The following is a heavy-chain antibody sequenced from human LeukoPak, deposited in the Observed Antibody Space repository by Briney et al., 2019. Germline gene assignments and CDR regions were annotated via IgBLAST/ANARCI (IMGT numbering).Heavy chain of an antibody. D-gene: IGHD2-2*01. V-gene: IGHV3-23*01. J-gene: IGHJ4*02. CDR2: ISGSDAGT. Sequence: GGSLRLSCAASGFTFSSYAMSWVRQIPGKGLEWVSAISGSDAGTYYADSVKGRFTISRDNSKNTLYLQMNRLRAEDTAVYYCAKGSRGSCSRTYCYPFDYWGQGTLVTVSS. CDR1: GFTFSSYA. CDR3: AKGSRGSCSRTYCYPFDY.